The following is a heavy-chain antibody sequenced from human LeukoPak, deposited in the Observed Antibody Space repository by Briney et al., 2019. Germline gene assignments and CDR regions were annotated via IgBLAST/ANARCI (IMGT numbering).Heavy chain of an antibody. CDR3: AKSSRGGYVDY. V-gene: IGHV3-53*01. CDR2: IYSGGST. J-gene: IGHJ4*02. D-gene: IGHD4-23*01. CDR1: GFTVSSNY. Sequence: GGSLRLSCAASGFTVSSNYMSWVRQAPGKGLEWVSVIYSGGSTYYADSVKGRFTISRDNSKNTLYLQMNSLRAEDTAVYYCAKSSRGGYVDYWAREPWSPSPQ.